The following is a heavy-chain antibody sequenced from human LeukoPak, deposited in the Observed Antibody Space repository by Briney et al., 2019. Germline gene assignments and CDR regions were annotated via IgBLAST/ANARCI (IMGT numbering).Heavy chain of an antibody. CDR2: ISGSGAST. Sequence: GGSLRLSCAASGFTFSSYAMSWVRQAPGKGLEWVSAISGSGASTYYADSVKGRFTISRDNSKNTLYLQMNSLRAEDTAVYYCAKGRAVEVVAAFNYRGQGTVVTVSS. CDR1: GFTFSSYA. J-gene: IGHJ4*02. V-gene: IGHV3-23*01. CDR3: AKGRAVEVVAAFNY. D-gene: IGHD2-15*01.